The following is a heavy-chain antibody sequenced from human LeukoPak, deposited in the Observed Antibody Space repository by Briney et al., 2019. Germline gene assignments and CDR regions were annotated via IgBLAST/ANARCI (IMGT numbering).Heavy chain of an antibody. CDR3: ARDPLRYLRVGYYDY. V-gene: IGHV3-21*01. Sequence: PGGSLRLSCAVSGFTFSTSAMNWVRQVPGKGLEWVSSIDYDSSHIYYAASVRGRFTISRDNARNSVYLQMNSLRVEDTAVYYCARDPLRYLRVGYYDYWGQGTLVAVSS. D-gene: IGHD3-9*01. CDR1: GFTFSTSA. J-gene: IGHJ4*02. CDR2: IDYDSSHI.